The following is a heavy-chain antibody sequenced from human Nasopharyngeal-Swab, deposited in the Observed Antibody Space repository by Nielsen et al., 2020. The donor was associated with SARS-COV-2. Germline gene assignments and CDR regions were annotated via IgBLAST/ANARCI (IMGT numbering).Heavy chain of an antibody. CDR2: IWYDGSNK. CDR3: AGDLAVAVGRETGENFDY. J-gene: IGHJ4*02. V-gene: IGHV3-33*01. Sequence: WIRQPPGKGLEWVAVIWYDGSNKYYADSVKGRFTISRDNSKNTLYLQMNSLRAEDTAVYYCAGDLAVAVGRETGENFDYWGQGTLVTVSS. D-gene: IGHD6-19*01.